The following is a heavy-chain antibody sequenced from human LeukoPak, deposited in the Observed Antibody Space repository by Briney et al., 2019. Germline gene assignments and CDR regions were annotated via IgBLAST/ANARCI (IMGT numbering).Heavy chain of an antibody. V-gene: IGHV1-2*02. CDR3: AREGNYYGSGSTIYWFDP. D-gene: IGHD3-10*01. J-gene: IGHJ5*02. CDR2: INPNSGGT. Sequence: ASVKVSCKASGYTFTGYYMHWVRQAPGQGLEWMGWINPNSGGTNYAQKFQGRVTMTRDTSISTAYMELSRLRSDDTAVYYCAREGNYYGSGSTIYWFDPWGQGTLVTVSS. CDR1: GYTFTGYY.